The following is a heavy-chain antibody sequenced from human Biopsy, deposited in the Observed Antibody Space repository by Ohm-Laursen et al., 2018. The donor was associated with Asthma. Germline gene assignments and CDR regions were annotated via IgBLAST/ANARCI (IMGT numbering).Heavy chain of an antibody. CDR3: ARAVSSSSYWYFDL. CDR2: IYYSGRT. CDR1: GDAMSTSGSY. D-gene: IGHD6-6*01. Sequence: PSDTLSLTCIVSGDAMSTSGSYWGWIRQSPGKGLEWIGSIYYSGRTYYNPSLESRVTISADTSKNHFSLKVTSVTAADTAVYYCARAVSSSSYWYFDLWGRGDLATVSS. V-gene: IGHV4-39*02. J-gene: IGHJ2*01.